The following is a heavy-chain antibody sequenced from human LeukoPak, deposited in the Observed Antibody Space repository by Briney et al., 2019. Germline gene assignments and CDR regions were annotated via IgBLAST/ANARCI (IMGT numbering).Heavy chain of an antibody. J-gene: IGHJ4*02. V-gene: IGHV3-7*01. Sequence: GGSLRLSCAASGFTSSSYAMSWVRQAPGKGLEWVANIKQDGSERYYVDSVKGRFTISRDNAKNSLYLQMNSLRAEDTAIYYCARSSIAVAWNWGQGTLVTVSS. CDR2: IKQDGSER. CDR1: GFTSSSYA. CDR3: ARSSIAVAWN. D-gene: IGHD6-19*01.